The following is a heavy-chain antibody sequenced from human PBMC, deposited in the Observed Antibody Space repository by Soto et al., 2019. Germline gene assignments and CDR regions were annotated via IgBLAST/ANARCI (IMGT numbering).Heavy chain of an antibody. CDR1: GFTISSYS. CDR3: AIVPAANGHYGMDV. Sequence: GGSLRLSCAASGFTISSYSRNWVRQDPGKGLEWVSYISSSSSTIYYADSVKGRFTISRDNAKNSLYLQMNSLRAEDTAVYYCAIVPAANGHYGMDVWGQGTTVTVSS. D-gene: IGHD2-2*01. J-gene: IGHJ6*02. V-gene: IGHV3-48*01. CDR2: ISSSSSTI.